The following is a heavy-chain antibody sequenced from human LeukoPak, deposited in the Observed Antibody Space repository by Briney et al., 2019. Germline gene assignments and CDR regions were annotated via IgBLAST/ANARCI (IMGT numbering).Heavy chain of an antibody. CDR3: ARLGGTVTTWNFDY. J-gene: IGHJ4*02. V-gene: IGHV4-4*02. CDR2: IYHSGST. CDR1: GGSISSSNW. Sequence: SETLSLTCAVSGGSISSSNWWSWVRQPPGKGLEWIGDIYHSGSTNYNPSLKSRVTISVDKSKNQFSLKLSSVTAADTAVYYCARLGGTVTTWNFDYWGQGTLVTVSS. D-gene: IGHD4-17*01.